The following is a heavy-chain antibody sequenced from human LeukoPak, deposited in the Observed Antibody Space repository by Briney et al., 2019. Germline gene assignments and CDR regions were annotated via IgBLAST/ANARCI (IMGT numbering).Heavy chain of an antibody. D-gene: IGHD2-2*01. J-gene: IGHJ6*02. CDR2: IYYSGST. V-gene: IGHV4-31*03. CDR1: GGSISSGGYY. CDR3: AKPQGSSALYYYYYGMDV. Sequence: SETLSLTCTVSGGSISSGGYYWSWLRQHPGKGLEWIGYIYYSGSTYYNPSLKSRVTISVDTSKNQFSLKLSSVTAADTAVYYCAKPQGSSALYYYYYGMDVWGQGTTVTVSS.